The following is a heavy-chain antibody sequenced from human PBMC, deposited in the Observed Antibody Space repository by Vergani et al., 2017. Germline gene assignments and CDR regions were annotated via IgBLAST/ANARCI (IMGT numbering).Heavy chain of an antibody. V-gene: IGHV3-30*18. CDR3: AKHFRGWGIDY. D-gene: IGHD3-16*01. Sequence: QVQLVESGGGVVQPGRSLRLSCTSSGFTFSTYAMHWVRQAPGKGLEWVAIIYYDGSKKYYADSVKGRFTISRDNSRNTLDLLMNSLRTDDTATYYCAKHFRGWGIDYWGQGTQVIVSS. CDR1: GFTFSTYA. CDR2: IYYDGSKK. J-gene: IGHJ4*02.